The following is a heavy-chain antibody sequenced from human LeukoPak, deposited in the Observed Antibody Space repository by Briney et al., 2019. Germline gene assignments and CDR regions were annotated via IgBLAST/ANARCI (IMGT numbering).Heavy chain of an antibody. Sequence: GGSLRLSCAASGFTVSSNYMSWVRQAPGKGLEWVSVIYSGGSTYYADSVKGRFTISRDNSKNTLYLQMNSLRAEDTAVYYCARDLHAYYYDSSGDTGMDVWGQGTTVTVSS. CDR2: IYSGGST. J-gene: IGHJ6*02. D-gene: IGHD3-22*01. CDR3: ARDLHAYYYDSSGDTGMDV. CDR1: GFTVSSNY. V-gene: IGHV3-66*02.